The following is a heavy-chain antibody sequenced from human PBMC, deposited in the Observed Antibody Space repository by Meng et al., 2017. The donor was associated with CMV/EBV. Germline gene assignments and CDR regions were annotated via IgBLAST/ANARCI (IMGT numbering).Heavy chain of an antibody. D-gene: IGHD6-19*01. CDR1: GGTFSSYA. CDR2: IIPIFGTA. Sequence: CKASGGTFSSYAISWVRQAPGQGLEWMGRIIPIFGTANYAQKFQGRVTITTDESTSTAYMELSSLRSEDTAVYYCARDGYSSGWFGYWGQGTLVTVSS. V-gene: IGHV1-69*05. J-gene: IGHJ4*02. CDR3: ARDGYSSGWFGY.